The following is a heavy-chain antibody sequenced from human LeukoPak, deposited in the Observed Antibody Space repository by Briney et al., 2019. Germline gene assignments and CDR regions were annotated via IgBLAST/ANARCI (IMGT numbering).Heavy chain of an antibody. D-gene: IGHD6-13*01. Sequence: ASVKVSYKASGYTFTGYYMHWVRQAPGQGLEWMGWINPDSGGTNYAQKFQGRVTMTRDTSISIGYMELSRLRSDDTAVYYCARASSQGFWYLDLWGRGTLVSVSS. CDR2: INPDSGGT. V-gene: IGHV1-2*02. CDR1: GYTFTGYY. CDR3: ARASSQGFWYLDL. J-gene: IGHJ2*01.